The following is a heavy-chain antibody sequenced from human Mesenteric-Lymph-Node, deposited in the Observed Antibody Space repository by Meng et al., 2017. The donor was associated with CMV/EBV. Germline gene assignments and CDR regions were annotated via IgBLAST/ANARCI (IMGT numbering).Heavy chain of an antibody. CDR2: IYHSGST. V-gene: IGHV4-34*01. D-gene: IGHD3-10*01. Sequence: GSFSGYYWSWIRQPPGKGLEWIGEIYHSGSTNYNPSLKSRVTISVDKSKNQFSLKLSSVTAADTAVYYCARSYYYGSGSYLPLHFDYWGQGTLVTVSS. J-gene: IGHJ4*02. CDR3: ARSYYYGSGSYLPLHFDY. CDR1: GSFSGYY.